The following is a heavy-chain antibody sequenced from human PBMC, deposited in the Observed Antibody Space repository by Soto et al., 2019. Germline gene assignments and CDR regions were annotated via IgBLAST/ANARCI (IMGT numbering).Heavy chain of an antibody. D-gene: IGHD3-10*01. V-gene: IGHV4-39*01. Sequence: PSERLSLTCTVSGGSISSSTYYWGWIRQPPGKGLEWIGSIDYSGTTYYNPSLKSRVTISVDTSKNQFSLKLSSVTAADTAVYYCARLDSGFGATMDVWGQGTTVTVSS. CDR1: GGSISSSTYY. CDR2: IDYSGTT. CDR3: ARLDSGFGATMDV. J-gene: IGHJ6*02.